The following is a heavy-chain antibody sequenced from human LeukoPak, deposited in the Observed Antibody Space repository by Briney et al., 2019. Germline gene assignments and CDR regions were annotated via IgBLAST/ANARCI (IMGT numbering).Heavy chain of an antibody. CDR3: ARRIAAAGTWDY. CDR1: GYSFTSYW. Sequence: GESLKISCTGSGYSFTSYWIGWVRQMPGKGLEWMGIVYSGVSDTRYSPSFQGQVTVSADKSISTAYLQWSSLKASDTAMYYCARRIAAAGTWDYWGQGTLVTVSS. D-gene: IGHD6-13*01. J-gene: IGHJ4*02. CDR2: VYSGVSDT. V-gene: IGHV5-51*01.